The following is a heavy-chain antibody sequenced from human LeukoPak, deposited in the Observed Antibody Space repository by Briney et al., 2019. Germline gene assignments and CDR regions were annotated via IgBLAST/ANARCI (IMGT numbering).Heavy chain of an antibody. CDR1: GFTFDDYA. CDR3: AKDLQHYYDSSGCIDY. Sequence: GGSLRLSCAASGFTFDDYAMHWVRQAPGKGLEWVSGISWNSGSIGYADSVTGRFTISRDKAKNSLYLQMNSLRAEDTALYYCAKDLQHYYDSSGCIDYWGQGTLVTVSS. CDR2: ISWNSGSI. V-gene: IGHV3-9*01. D-gene: IGHD3-22*01. J-gene: IGHJ4*02.